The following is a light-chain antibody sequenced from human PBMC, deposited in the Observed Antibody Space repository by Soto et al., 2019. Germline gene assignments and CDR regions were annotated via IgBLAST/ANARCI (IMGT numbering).Light chain of an antibody. J-gene: IGKJ3*01. CDR2: WAS. CDR3: QQYFTTPLT. V-gene: IGKV4-1*01. CDR1: QSVLYSSNNKNY. Sequence: DIVMTQSPDSLAVSLGERATINCKSSQSVLYSSNNKNYLAWYQQKPGQPPKLLIYWASTRESGVPDRFSGSGSWTDYNLTISSLQAEDVAVFYCQQYFTTPLTFGPGTKVDIK.